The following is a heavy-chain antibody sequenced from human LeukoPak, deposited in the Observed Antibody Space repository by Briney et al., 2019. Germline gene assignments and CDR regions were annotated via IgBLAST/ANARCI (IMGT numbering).Heavy chain of an antibody. CDR1: GFTFSSYW. J-gene: IGHJ4*02. CDR2: IKQDGSEK. V-gene: IGHV3-7*01. D-gene: IGHD6-13*01. CDR3: AGGGKQQLVSGYFDY. Sequence: PGGSLRLSCAASGFTFSSYWMSWVRQAPGKGLEWVANIKQDGSEKYYVDSVKGRFTISRDNAKNSLYLQMNNLRAEDTAVYYCAGGGKQQLVSGYFDYWGQGTLVTVSS.